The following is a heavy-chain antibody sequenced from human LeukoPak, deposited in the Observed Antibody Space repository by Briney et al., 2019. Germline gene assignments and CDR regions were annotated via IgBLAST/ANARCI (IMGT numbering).Heavy chain of an antibody. Sequence: SETLSLTCTVSGYSISSGYYWGWIRQPPGKGLEWIGSIYHSGSTYYNPPLKSRVTISVDTSKNPFSLKLSSVTAADTAVYYCARYYYDSSGYYGGSAFDIWGQGTMVTVSS. CDR3: ARYYYDSSGYYGGSAFDI. J-gene: IGHJ3*02. CDR1: GYSISSGYY. CDR2: IYHSGST. V-gene: IGHV4-38-2*02. D-gene: IGHD3-22*01.